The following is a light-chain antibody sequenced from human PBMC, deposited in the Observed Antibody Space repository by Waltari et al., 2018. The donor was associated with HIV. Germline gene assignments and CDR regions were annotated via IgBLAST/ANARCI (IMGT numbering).Light chain of an antibody. Sequence: QSALTQPAAVSGSPGPSTPTPCTGTSRAVGAHHIVPWYQQHAGKAPKLMIFAVTQRPSGVSDRFSGSRSGNTASLTISGLQADDEGDYYCCSYTGTGVVFGGGTKLTVL. J-gene: IGLJ2*01. CDR3: CSYTGTGVV. CDR1: SRAVGAHHI. V-gene: IGLV2-23*02. CDR2: AVT.